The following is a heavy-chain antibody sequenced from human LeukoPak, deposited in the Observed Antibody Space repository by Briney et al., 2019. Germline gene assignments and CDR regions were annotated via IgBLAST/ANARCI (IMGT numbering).Heavy chain of an antibody. CDR3: ARARSPVRYYFDY. J-gene: IGHJ4*02. CDR1: GASFSGYY. Sequence: SETLSLTCAVYGASFSGYYWSWIRQPPGKGLEWIGEVNHSGSTNYNPSLKSRVTISVDTSKNQFSLKLSSVTAADTAVYYCARARSPVRYYFDYWGQGTLVTVSS. CDR2: VNHSGST. V-gene: IGHV4-34*01.